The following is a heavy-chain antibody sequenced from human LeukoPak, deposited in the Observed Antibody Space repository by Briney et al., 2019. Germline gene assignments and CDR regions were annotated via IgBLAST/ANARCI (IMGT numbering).Heavy chain of an antibody. V-gene: IGHV4-34*01. CDR1: GGSLSGYY. J-gene: IGHJ4*02. D-gene: IGHD6-13*01. Sequence: PSETLSLTCAVYGGSLSGYYWSWIRQAPGKGLEWIGEINQIGSTNYNPSLKSRVTISLDTSKNQFSLMLSSVTAADTAVYFCAREVSSTSTCIDYWGQGTLVTVSS. CDR2: INQIGST. CDR3: AREVSSTSTCIDY.